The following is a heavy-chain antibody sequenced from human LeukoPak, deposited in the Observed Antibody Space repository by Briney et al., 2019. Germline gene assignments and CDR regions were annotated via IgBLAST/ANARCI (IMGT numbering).Heavy chain of an antibody. CDR1: GYAFTNYD. Sequence: ASVKVSCKASGYAFTNYDINWVRQATGQGLERMGWMHPNSDDTGYAQKFQGRVTMTRNTAIRTAYMELSSLTSDDTAVYFCARGPMVGADGYWGQGTLVTVSS. J-gene: IGHJ4*02. CDR3: ARGPMVGADGY. V-gene: IGHV1-8*02. CDR2: MHPNSDDT. D-gene: IGHD1-26*01.